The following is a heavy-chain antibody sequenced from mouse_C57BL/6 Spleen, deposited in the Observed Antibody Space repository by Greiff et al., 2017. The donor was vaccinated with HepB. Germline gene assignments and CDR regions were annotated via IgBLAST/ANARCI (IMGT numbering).Heavy chain of an antibody. J-gene: IGHJ2*01. Sequence: VQLQQPGAELVKPGASVKLSCKASGYTFTSYWMQWVKQRPGQGLEWIGEIDPSDSYTNYNQKFKGKATLTVDTSSSTAYMQLSSLTSEDSAVYYCARFITGGFDYWGQGTTLTVSS. V-gene: IGHV1-50*01. CDR1: GYTFTSYW. CDR2: IDPSDSYT. CDR3: ARFITGGFDY. D-gene: IGHD1-1*01.